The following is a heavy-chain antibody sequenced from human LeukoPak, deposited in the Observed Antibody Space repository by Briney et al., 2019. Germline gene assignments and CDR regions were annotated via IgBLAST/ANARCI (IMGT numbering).Heavy chain of an antibody. CDR2: INHSGRT. Sequence: SETLSLTCAVSGGSLSGSYCTWIRQSPGKGLEWIGEINHSGRTNYNPSLGRRASISVDTSKRQFSLTLTFVTAADTAVYYCARDPCSTINCPLRFWGQGTLATVSS. CDR1: GGSLSGSY. CDR3: ARDPCSTINCPLRF. V-gene: IGHV4-34*01. J-gene: IGHJ4*02. D-gene: IGHD2-2*01.